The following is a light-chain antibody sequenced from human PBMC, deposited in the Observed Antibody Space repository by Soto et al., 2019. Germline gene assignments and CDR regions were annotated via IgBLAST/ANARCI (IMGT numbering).Light chain of an antibody. V-gene: IGKV3-20*01. Sequence: EIVLTLSPGTLSLSPGERATLSCRASQDVSSTYLAWYQQKPGQAPRLLIFDAYNRAAGIPDRFSGSGSGADFTLTISRLEPDDFAVYYCQQYVDSPRLTFGPGTRV. CDR1: QDVSSTY. CDR2: DAY. J-gene: IGKJ3*01. CDR3: QQYVDSPRLT.